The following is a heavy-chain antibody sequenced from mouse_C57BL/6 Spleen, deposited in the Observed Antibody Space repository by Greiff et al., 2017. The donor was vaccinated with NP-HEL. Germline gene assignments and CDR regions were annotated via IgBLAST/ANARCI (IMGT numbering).Heavy chain of an antibody. CDR3: ARGSNSYYFDY. D-gene: IGHD2-5*01. Sequence: QVQLQQSGAELVMPGASVKLSCKASGYTFTSYWMHWVKQRPGQGLEWIGEIDPSDSYTNYKQKFKGKSTLTVDKYSSTPYMQLSSLTSEDSAVYYCARGSNSYYFDYWGQGTTLTVSS. J-gene: IGHJ2*01. CDR2: IDPSDSYT. V-gene: IGHV1-69*01. CDR1: GYTFTSYW.